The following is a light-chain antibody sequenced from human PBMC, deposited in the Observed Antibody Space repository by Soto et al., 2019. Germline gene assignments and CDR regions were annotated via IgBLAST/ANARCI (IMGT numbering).Light chain of an antibody. Sequence: DLQMTQSPSSLSASVGDRVTITCRASQSISRNLNWYQHKPGKAPKLLIYAASSLQNGVPSRLSGVGSGTEFNLSISSLQPEDFGTYYCQQSYTTASITFGQGTRLEIK. J-gene: IGKJ5*01. V-gene: IGKV1-39*01. CDR3: QQSYTTASIT. CDR2: AAS. CDR1: QSISRN.